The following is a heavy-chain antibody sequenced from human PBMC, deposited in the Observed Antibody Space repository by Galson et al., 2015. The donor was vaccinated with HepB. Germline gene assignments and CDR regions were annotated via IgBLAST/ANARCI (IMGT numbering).Heavy chain of an antibody. CDR3: ARDVGYNWNDGERFGEA. Sequence: SLRLSCAASGFTFSDHYMDWVRQAPGKGLEWVGRTRNKANSYTTEYAASVKGRFTISRDDSKNSLYLQMNSLKTEDTAVYYCARDVGYNWNDGERFGEAWGQGTLVTVSS. CDR1: GFTFSDHY. D-gene: IGHD1-1*01. J-gene: IGHJ5*02. CDR2: TRNKANSYTT. V-gene: IGHV3-72*01.